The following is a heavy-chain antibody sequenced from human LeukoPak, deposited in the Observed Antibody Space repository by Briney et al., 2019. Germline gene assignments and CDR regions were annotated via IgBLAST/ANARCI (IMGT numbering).Heavy chain of an antibody. CDR1: GYTFTGYY. Sequence: ASVKVSCKASGYTFTGYYMHWVRQAPGQGLEWMGWINPNSGGTNYAQKLQGRVTMTRDTSISTAYMELSRLRSEDTAVYYCARDHYGDYGGYYMDVWGKGTTVTVSS. D-gene: IGHD4-17*01. V-gene: IGHV1-2*02. J-gene: IGHJ6*03. CDR3: ARDHYGDYGGYYMDV. CDR2: INPNSGGT.